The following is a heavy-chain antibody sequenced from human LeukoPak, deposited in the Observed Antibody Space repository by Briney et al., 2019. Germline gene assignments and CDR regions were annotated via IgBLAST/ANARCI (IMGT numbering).Heavy chain of an antibody. CDR3: ARSSSSGWYHLDY. CDR1: GYTFTSYD. D-gene: IGHD6-19*01. CDR2: MNLNTGNT. V-gene: IGHV1-8*01. Sequence: ASVKVSCKASGYTFTSYDINWVRQTSGQVLEWMGWMNLNTGNTGYAQKFQGRVTMTSDTSTDTAYVEMYSLRSEDTAVYYCARSSSSGWYHLDYWGQGTLVTVSS. J-gene: IGHJ4*02.